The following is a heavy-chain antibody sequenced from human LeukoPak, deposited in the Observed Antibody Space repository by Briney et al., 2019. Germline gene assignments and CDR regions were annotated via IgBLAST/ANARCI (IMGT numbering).Heavy chain of an antibody. CDR3: ARTATDAFDI. CDR2: INADGSST. V-gene: IGHV3-74*01. D-gene: IGHD2-21*02. J-gene: IGHJ3*02. CDR1: GFTFSSYW. Sequence: PGGSLRLSCAASGFTFSSYWTHWVRQAPGKGLVWVSRINADGSSTSYADSVKGRFTISRDNAKNTLHLQMNTLRAEDTAVYYCARTATDAFDIWGQGTMVTVSS.